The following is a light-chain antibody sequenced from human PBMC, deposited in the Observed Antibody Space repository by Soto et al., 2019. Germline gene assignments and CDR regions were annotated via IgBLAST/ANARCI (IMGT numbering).Light chain of an antibody. CDR3: MQGTHWPIT. V-gene: IGKV2-30*01. Sequence: DVVMTQSPLSLPVTLGQPASISCRSGRTLVYRDGNIYANWFQQRPGQSPRRLIYQVSNRDSGVPDRFSGSGAGTDFTLKISRVEAEDVGVYYCMQGTHWPITFGQGTRLEIK. J-gene: IGKJ5*01. CDR2: QVS. CDR1: RTLVYRDGNIY.